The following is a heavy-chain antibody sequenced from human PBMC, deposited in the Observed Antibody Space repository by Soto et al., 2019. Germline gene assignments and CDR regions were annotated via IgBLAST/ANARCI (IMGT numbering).Heavy chain of an antibody. CDR1: GHSIRSSY. J-gene: IGHJ5*01. D-gene: IGHD1-26*01. CDR3: ARFSWEHGLDS. CDR2: IYYSGTT. Sequence: PSETLSLTCTVSGHSIRSSYWSWIRQPPGKGLEWIGYIYYSGTTNYNPSLKSRVTISLDTSKNQFSLKLSSVTAADTAVYDFARFSWEHGLDSWGQGTLVTVSS. V-gene: IGHV4-59*08.